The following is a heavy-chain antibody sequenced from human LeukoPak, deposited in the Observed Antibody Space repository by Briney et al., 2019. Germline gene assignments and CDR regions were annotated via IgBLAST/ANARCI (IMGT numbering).Heavy chain of an antibody. J-gene: IGHJ3*02. D-gene: IGHD2/OR15-2a*01. CDR1: GYTFTSYD. V-gene: IGHV1-8*01. CDR3: ARGGYFGRDAFDI. CDR2: MNPNSGKT. Sequence: ASVKVPCKASGYTFTSYDINWVRQATGQGLEWMGWMNPNSGKTGYAQKFQGRLTMTRNTSMSTAYMELSSLRSEDTAVYYCARGGYFGRDAFDIWGQGTMVTVSS.